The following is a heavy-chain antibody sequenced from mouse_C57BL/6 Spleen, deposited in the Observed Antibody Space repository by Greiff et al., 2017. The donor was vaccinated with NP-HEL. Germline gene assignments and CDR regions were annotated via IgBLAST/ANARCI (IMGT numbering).Heavy chain of an antibody. CDR1: GFTFSSYA. V-gene: IGHV5-4*03. CDR3: ARSLYDLYFDD. Sequence: EVKVVESGGGLVKPGGSLKLSCAASGFTFSSYALSWVRPTPEKRLEWVATISDGGSYTYYPDNVKGRFTIARDNAKNNLYLQMSHLKSEDTAMYYCARSLYDLYFDDWGQGTTLTVSS. CDR2: ISDGGSYT. J-gene: IGHJ2*01. D-gene: IGHD2-3*01.